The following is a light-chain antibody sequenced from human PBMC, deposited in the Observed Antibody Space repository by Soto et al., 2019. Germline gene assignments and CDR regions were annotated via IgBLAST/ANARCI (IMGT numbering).Light chain of an antibody. J-gene: IGKJ5*01. CDR2: KAS. CDR3: QQYNSYPIT. Sequence: DIQMTQSPSSLSASVGDRVTITCRASQSISSWLAWYQQKPGKAPNLLIYKASTLQSGVPSRFSGSGSGTELTLTISSLQPDDFAIYYCQQYNSYPITFGQGTRLEIK. CDR1: QSISSW. V-gene: IGKV1-5*03.